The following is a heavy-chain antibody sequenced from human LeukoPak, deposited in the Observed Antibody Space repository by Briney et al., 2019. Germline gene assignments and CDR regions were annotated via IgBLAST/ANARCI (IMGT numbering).Heavy chain of an antibody. CDR1: GFSFSSYW. CDR2: IKQDGSQK. Sequence: GGSLRLSCAASGFSFSSYWMTWVRQAPGKGLEWVANIKQDGSQKYYVDSVKGRFTISRDNAKNSLYLQMNSLRAEDTAVYYCVSTGSQLDYWGQGTLATVSS. J-gene: IGHJ4*02. CDR3: VSTGSQLDY. V-gene: IGHV3-7*01. D-gene: IGHD2-2*01.